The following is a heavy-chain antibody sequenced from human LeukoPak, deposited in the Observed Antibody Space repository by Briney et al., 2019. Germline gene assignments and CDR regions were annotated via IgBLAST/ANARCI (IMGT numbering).Heavy chain of an antibody. CDR3: ARAWLRLNPYFDY. CDR2: INPNSGGT. CDR1: GYTFIGYF. D-gene: IGHD5-12*01. Sequence: EASVKVSCKASGYTFIGYFMHWVRQAPGQGLEWMGWINPNSGGTNYAQKFQGRVTMTRDTSISTSYMELSRLRSDDTAVYYCARAWLRLNPYFDYWGQGTLVTVSS. V-gene: IGHV1-2*02. J-gene: IGHJ4*02.